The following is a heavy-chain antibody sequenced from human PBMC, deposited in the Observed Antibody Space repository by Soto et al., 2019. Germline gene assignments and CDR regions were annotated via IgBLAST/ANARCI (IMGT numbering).Heavy chain of an antibody. D-gene: IGHD5-12*01. V-gene: IGHV1-69*12. J-gene: IGHJ6*02. CDR1: GGTFSSYA. CDR3: ASSPRGYSGEDMPRDYSYGMAV. Sequence: QVQLVQSGAEVKKPGSSVKVSCKASGGTFSSYAISWVRQAPGQGLEWMGGIIPIFGTANYAQKFQGRVTITAAESKSTAYMELSRRSSEDTAVYYWASSPRGYSGEDMPRDYSYGMAVWGQGTTDTVSS. CDR2: IIPIFGTA.